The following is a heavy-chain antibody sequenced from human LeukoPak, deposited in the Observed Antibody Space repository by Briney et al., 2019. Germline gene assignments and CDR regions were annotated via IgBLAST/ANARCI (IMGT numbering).Heavy chain of an antibody. CDR3: AKENWYLYDSNWYKTWFDP. V-gene: IGHV3-23*01. CDR1: GFTFSKYV. D-gene: IGHD6-13*01. CDR2: IDGSGGST. J-gene: IGHJ5*02. Sequence: PGGSLRLSCAASGFTFSKYVMSWVRQAPGKGLEWVSYIDGSGGSTNYADSVKGRFTISRDNSKNTLYLQMNSLRVEDTAIYYCAKENWYLYDSNWYKTWFDPWGQGTLVTVSS.